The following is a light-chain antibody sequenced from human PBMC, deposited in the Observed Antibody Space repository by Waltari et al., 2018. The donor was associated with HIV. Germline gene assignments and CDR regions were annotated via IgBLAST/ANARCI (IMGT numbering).Light chain of an antibody. V-gene: IGLV3-25*03. CDR2: KDS. CDR1: ALPKQY. J-gene: IGLJ3*02. Sequence: SYELTQPPSVSVSQGQTARITCSGDALPKQYAYWYQQKPGQAPVLVIYKDSERPSGIPERFSGSSAGTPVTLTISGVQAEDEADYYCQSADSSGTYRVFGGGTKLTVL. CDR3: QSADSSGTYRV.